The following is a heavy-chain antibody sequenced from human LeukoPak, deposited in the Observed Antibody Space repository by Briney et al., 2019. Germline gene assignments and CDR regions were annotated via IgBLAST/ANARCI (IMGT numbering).Heavy chain of an antibody. Sequence: GGSLRLSCTASGFSFKDYYMNWVRQAPGKGLEWISSISGKTDKTFYGDSVKGRFTISRDNSKRTVYLQMDRLRGDDTALYYCAKVVTKFSFYFYRMDVWGHGTSVIVSS. CDR3: AKVVTKFSFYFYRMDV. D-gene: IGHD2-21*02. CDR2: ISGKTDKT. V-gene: IGHV3-23*01. J-gene: IGHJ6*02. CDR1: GFSFKDYY.